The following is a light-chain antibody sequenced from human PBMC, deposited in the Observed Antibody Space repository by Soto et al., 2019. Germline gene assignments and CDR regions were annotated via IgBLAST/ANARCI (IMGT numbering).Light chain of an antibody. CDR3: QQYNFWPSLT. Sequence: EIVMTQSPATLSVSPGERATLSCRASQSVNRNLAWYRQKPGQAPRLLISDASTRATGVPARFSGSGSGTEFTLTISSLQSEDFGIYYFQQYNFWPSLTFGGSTKVEIK. CDR2: DAS. V-gene: IGKV3-15*01. CDR1: QSVNRN. J-gene: IGKJ4*01.